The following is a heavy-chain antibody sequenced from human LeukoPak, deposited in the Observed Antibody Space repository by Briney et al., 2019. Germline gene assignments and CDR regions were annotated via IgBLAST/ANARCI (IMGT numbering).Heavy chain of an antibody. J-gene: IGHJ4*02. V-gene: IGHV3-66*02. Sequence: SGGSLRLSCAASGFTVSSNYMSWVRQAPGKGLEWVSVIYSGGSTYYADSVKGRFTISRDNSKNTLYLQMSSLRGEDTAVYYCAKDRTDYYFDYWGQGTLVTVSS. CDR2: IYSGGST. CDR1: GFTVSSNY. CDR3: AKDRTDYYFDY.